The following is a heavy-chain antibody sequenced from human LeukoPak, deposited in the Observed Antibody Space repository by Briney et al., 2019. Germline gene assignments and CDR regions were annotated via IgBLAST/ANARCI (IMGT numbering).Heavy chain of an antibody. CDR3: ARGGSYVDY. Sequence: SETLSLTFTVSGGSLSSRYWTWIRQSPGKGLEWIGYIYYSGSTTYNPSLKSRVTISVDTSTNQFSLKLSSVTAADTAVYYCARGGSYVDYWGQGTLVTVSS. CDR1: GGSLSSRY. D-gene: IGHD3-16*01. V-gene: IGHV4-59*11. CDR2: IYYSGST. J-gene: IGHJ4*02.